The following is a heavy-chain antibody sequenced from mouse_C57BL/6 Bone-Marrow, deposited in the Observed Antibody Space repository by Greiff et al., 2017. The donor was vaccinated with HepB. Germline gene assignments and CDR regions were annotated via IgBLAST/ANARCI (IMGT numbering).Heavy chain of an antibody. CDR3: TGYGSSHWYFDV. J-gene: IGHJ1*03. V-gene: IGHV1-5*01. CDR1: GYTFTSYW. CDR2: IYPGNSDT. Sequence: DVKLQESGTVLARPGASVKMSCKTSGYTFTSYWMHWVKQRPGQGLEWIGAIYPGNSDTSYNQKFKGKAKLTAVTSASTAYMELSSLTNEDSAVYYCTGYGSSHWYFDVWGTGTTVTVSS. D-gene: IGHD1-1*01.